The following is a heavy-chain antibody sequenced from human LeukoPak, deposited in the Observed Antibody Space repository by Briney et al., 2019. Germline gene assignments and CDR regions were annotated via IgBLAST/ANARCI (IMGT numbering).Heavy chain of an antibody. CDR1: GFTFSKDW. CDR3: ARSRPCGGDCYSYDY. V-gene: IGHV3-13*01. Sequence: GGSLRLSCAASGFTFSKDWMTWVRQATGKGLEWVSAIGTAGDTYYPGSVKGRFTISRENAKNSLYLQMNSLRAEDTAVYYCARSRPCGGDCYSYDYWGQGTLVTVSS. J-gene: IGHJ4*02. D-gene: IGHD2-21*02. CDR2: IGTAGDT.